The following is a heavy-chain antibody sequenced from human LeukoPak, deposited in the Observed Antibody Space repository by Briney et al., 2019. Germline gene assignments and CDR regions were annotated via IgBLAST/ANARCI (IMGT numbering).Heavy chain of an antibody. J-gene: IGHJ4*02. CDR1: GVSFSGYY. V-gene: IGHV4-34*01. Sequence: SETLSLTCAVYGVSFSGYYWSWIRQPPGKGLEWIGEINHSGSTNYNPSLKSRVTISVDTSKNQFSLKLSSVTAADTAVYYCARGHDSSGYPFDYWGQGTLVTVSS. CDR3: ARGHDSSGYPFDY. CDR2: INHSGST. D-gene: IGHD3-22*01.